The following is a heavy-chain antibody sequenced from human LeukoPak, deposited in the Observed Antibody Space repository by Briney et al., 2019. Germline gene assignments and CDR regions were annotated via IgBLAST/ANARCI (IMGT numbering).Heavy chain of an antibody. CDR3: AKIYGDYEGYYFDY. CDR1: GYTFTGYY. J-gene: IGHJ4*02. CDR2: INPNSGGT. V-gene: IGHV1-2*02. D-gene: IGHD4-17*01. Sequence: ASVKVSCKASGYTFTGYYMHWVRQAHGQGIERMGWINPNSGGTNYAQKFQGRVTMTRDTSISTAYMELSRLRSDDTAVYYCAKIYGDYEGYYFDYWGQGTLVTVSS.